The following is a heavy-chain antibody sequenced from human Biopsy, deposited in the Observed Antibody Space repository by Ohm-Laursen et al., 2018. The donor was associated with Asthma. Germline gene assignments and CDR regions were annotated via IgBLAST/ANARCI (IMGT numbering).Heavy chain of an antibody. D-gene: IGHD2-15*01. CDR3: ARGRGYCRDGNCYNYYFEN. CDR1: GGSVSSGSYY. Sequence: SETLSLTCTVSGGSVSSGSYYWSWIRQPPGKGLAWVSYISNSGSTDYNPSLKSRLTISMDTSKNQFSLKLSSVTAADTAVYYCARGRGYCRDGNCYNYYFENWGQGTLVTVSS. J-gene: IGHJ4*02. V-gene: IGHV4-61*01. CDR2: ISNSGST.